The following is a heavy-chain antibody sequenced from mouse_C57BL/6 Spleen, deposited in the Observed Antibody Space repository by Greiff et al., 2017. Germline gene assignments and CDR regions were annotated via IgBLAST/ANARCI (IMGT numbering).Heavy chain of an antibody. CDR3: AVLHSDAMDD. CDR2: IDPSDSYT. V-gene: IGHV1-69*01. J-gene: IGHJ4*01. CDR1: GYTFTSYW. Sequence: VQLQQPGAELVMPGASVKLSCKASGYTFTSYWMHWVKQRPGQGLEWIGEIDPSDSYTNYNQKFKGKSTLTVDKSSSTAYMQLSSLTSEDSAVYYCAVLHSDAMDDWGQGTSVTVSS.